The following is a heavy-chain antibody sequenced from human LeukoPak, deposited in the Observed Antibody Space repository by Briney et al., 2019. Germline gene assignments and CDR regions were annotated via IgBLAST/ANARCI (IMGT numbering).Heavy chain of an antibody. V-gene: IGHV3-30*02. CDR3: ARNWEVYDYVWGSYRYDFDY. Sequence: GGSLRLSCAASGFTFSSYGMHWVRQAPGKGLEWVAFIRYDGSNKYYADSVKGRFTISRDNSKNTLYLQMNSLRAEDTAVYYCARNWEVYDYVWGSYRYDFDYWGQGTLVTVSS. D-gene: IGHD3-16*02. CDR2: IRYDGSNK. CDR1: GFTFSSYG. J-gene: IGHJ4*02.